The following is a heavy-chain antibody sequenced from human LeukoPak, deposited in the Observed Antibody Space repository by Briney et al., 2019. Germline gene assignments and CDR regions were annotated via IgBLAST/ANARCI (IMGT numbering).Heavy chain of an antibody. J-gene: IGHJ4*02. CDR2: SIPIFGTA. V-gene: IGHV1-69*05. Sequence: SVNLSFKVTVYTLTKLSIHWERQAPGKGREWMGGSIPIFGTANYAHKSQGRVTITRDESTSTAYVELSSLRSEDTAVYYCARDGGYDSSGYYRVYFDYWGQGTLVTVSS. CDR3: ARDGGYDSSGYYRVYFDY. CDR1: VYTLTKLS. D-gene: IGHD3-22*01.